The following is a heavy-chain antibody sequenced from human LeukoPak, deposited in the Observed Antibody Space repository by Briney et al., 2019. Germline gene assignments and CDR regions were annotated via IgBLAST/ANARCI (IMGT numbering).Heavy chain of an antibody. CDR2: IYYSGST. CDR1: GGSISSYF. D-gene: IGHD3-16*01. V-gene: IGHV4-59*01. J-gene: IGHJ5*02. Sequence: SSETLSLTCTVSGGSISSYFWTWIRQPPGKGLEWIGYIYYSGSTNYSPSLKSRVTISVDTSKNQFSLNLTSVTAADTAVYYCARFTPQGYGWGGYNRFDPWGQGTLVTVSS. CDR3: ARFTPQGYGWGGYNRFDP.